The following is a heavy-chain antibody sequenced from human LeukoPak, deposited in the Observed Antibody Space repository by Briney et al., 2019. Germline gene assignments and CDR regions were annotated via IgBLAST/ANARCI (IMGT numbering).Heavy chain of an antibody. CDR2: IIPIFGTA. D-gene: IGHD4-17*01. J-gene: IGHJ4*02. V-gene: IGHV1-69*13. Sequence: ASVKVSCKASGGTFSSYAMSWVRQAPGQGLEWMGGIIPIFGTANYAQKFQGRVTITADESTSTAYMELSSLRSEDTAVYYCASHPTGDRDYWGQGTLVIVSS. CDR1: GGTFSSYA. CDR3: ASHPTGDRDY.